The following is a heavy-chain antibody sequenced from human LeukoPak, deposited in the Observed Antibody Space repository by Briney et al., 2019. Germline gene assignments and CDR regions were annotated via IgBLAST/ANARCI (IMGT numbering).Heavy chain of an antibody. J-gene: IGHJ3*02. V-gene: IGHV3-23*01. CDR2: TSGNGDYT. CDR1: GFTFSSYA. Sequence: TGGSLGLSCAASGFTFSSYAMSWVRQAPGQGLEWVSTTSGNGDYTYYAESVKGRFTISRDNAKNSLYLQMNSLRAEDTAVYYCARDRIIYGDYGDAFDIWGQGTMVTVSS. D-gene: IGHD4-17*01. CDR3: ARDRIIYGDYGDAFDI.